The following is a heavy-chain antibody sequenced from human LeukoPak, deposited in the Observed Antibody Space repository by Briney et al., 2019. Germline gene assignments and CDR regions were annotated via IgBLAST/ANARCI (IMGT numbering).Heavy chain of an antibody. D-gene: IGHD2/OR15-2a*01. J-gene: IGHJ4*02. CDR3: ASRQGNIFDY. CDR1: SGSISSSIYH. V-gene: IGHV4-39*01. CDR2: ISYTGST. Sequence: PSETLSLTCTVSSGSISSSIYHWGWIRQPPGKGLEWIATISYTGSTYYNPSLKSRVTISVDTSKNQFSLRLSSVTAAGTAAYYCASRQGNIFDYWGQGTLVTVSS.